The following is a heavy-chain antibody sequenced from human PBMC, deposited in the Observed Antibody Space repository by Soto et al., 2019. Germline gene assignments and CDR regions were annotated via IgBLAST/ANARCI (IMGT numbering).Heavy chain of an antibody. J-gene: IGHJ5*02. V-gene: IGHV4-34*01. Sequence: PSETLSLTCAVYGGSFSDYSWNWNWIRQPPGKGLEWIGEINHSGSTSHNPSLKSRVTISVDTSKNQFSLKLSSVTAADTAVYYCARHRLGVAVTVTGWFDPWGQGTLVTVYS. D-gene: IGHD6-19*01. CDR2: INHSGST. CDR1: GGSFSDYSWN. CDR3: ARHRLGVAVTVTGWFDP.